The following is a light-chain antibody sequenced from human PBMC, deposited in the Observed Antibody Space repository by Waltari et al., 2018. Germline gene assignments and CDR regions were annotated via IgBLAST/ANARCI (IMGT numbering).Light chain of an antibody. V-gene: IGKV1-33*01. Sequence: DIQMTQSPSSLSASVGDRVTITCQASQDIANDLNWYQQKPGKAPKLLIYDASTLETGVPSRFSGSGSGTECTLTISSVQPEDIATYFCQQYDDLPLTFGGGTKVESK. CDR3: QQYDDLPLT. CDR2: DAS. J-gene: IGKJ4*01. CDR1: QDIAND.